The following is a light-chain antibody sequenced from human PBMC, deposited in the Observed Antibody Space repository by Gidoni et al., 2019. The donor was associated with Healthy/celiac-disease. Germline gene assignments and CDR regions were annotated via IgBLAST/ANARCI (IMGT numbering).Light chain of an antibody. V-gene: IGKV1-8*01. CDR2: AAS. CDR1: QGISSY. Sequence: AIRMTQSPSSFSASTGDRVTITCRASQGISSYLAWYQQKPGKAPKLLIYAASTLQSGVPSRVSGSGSGTDFTLTISCLQSEDFATYYCQQYYSYPSFTFGPGTKVDIK. J-gene: IGKJ3*01. CDR3: QQYYSYPSFT.